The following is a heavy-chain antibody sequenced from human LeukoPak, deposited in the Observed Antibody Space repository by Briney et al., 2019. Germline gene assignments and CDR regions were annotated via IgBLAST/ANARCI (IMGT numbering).Heavy chain of an antibody. J-gene: IGHJ4*02. CDR1: GFTFSSYA. V-gene: IGHV3-30-3*01. CDR3: ARGVVPLRFLEWLLFDY. D-gene: IGHD3-3*01. Sequence: WRSLRLSCAASGFTFSSYAMHWVRQAPGKGLEWVAVISYDGSNKYYADSVKGRFTISRDNSKNTLYLQMNSLRAEDTAVYYCARGVVPLRFLEWLLFDYWGQGTLVTVSS. CDR2: ISYDGSNK.